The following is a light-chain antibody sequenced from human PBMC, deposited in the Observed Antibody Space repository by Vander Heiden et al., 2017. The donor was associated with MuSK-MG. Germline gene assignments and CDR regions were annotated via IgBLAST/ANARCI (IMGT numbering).Light chain of an antibody. J-gene: IGKJ1*01. CDR3: QQDDTPHWT. CDR1: QTILYSSNSKNS. Sequence: DIVMTQAPDSLAVSLGERATINCKSSQTILYSSNSKNSLAWYQQKPGQPPKLLIYWASTRESGVPDRFSGSESGTDFTLTISSLQAEDVAVYYCQQDDTPHWTFGQGTKVEIK. CDR2: WAS. V-gene: IGKV4-1*01.